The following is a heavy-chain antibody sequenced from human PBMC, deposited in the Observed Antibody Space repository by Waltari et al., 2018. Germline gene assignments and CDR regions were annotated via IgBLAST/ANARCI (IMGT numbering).Heavy chain of an antibody. J-gene: IGHJ3*01. CDR1: GCHLTELA. D-gene: IGHD6-13*01. CDR3: AGDMGGIATAYAFDF. CDR2: FSPEDGET. V-gene: IGHV1-24*01. Sequence: VQTGAQVHEPGACSKVTCKGSGCHLTELARHWEGQAAGKGLEWMGGFSPEDGETIYAESFQGRVTMTEDTSTNTVYLEMSSLRSEDTAVYYCAGDMGGIATAYAFDFWGQGTMVTVSS.